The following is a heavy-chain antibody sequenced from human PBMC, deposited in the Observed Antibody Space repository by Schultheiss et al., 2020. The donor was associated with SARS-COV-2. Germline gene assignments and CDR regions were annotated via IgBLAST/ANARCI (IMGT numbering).Heavy chain of an antibody. CDR3: ARDADGIAD. Sequence: GGSLRLSCAASGFTFSSYGMHWVRQAPGKGLEWVAVIWYDGSNKYYADSVKGRFTISRDDSKNTLYLQMNSLRAEDTAVYYCARDADGIADWGQGTLVTVSS. D-gene: IGHD2-21*01. CDR2: IWYDGSNK. V-gene: IGHV3-33*01. J-gene: IGHJ4*02. CDR1: GFTFSSYG.